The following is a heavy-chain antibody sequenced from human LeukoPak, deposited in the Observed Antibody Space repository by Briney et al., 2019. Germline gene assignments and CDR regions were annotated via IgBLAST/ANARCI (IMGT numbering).Heavy chain of an antibody. J-gene: IGHJ3*02. V-gene: IGHV4-61*02. Sequence: SQTLSLTCTVSGGSISSGSYYWSWIRQPAGKGLEWIGRIYTTGSTNYNPSLKSRVTISVDTSKNQFLLQLSSGTAADTAVYYCARSTYGSGSYGAFDIWGQGTMVTVSS. CDR1: GGSISSGSYY. D-gene: IGHD3-10*01. CDR3: ARSTYGSGSYGAFDI. CDR2: IYTTGST.